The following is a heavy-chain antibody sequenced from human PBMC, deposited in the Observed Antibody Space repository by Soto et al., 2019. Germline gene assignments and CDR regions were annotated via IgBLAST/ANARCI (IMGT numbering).Heavy chain of an antibody. J-gene: IGHJ6*02. D-gene: IGHD2-2*01. CDR2: ISWNSGSI. CDR3: AKDLGGYQLQASYYYYGMDV. V-gene: IGHV3-9*01. Sequence: GGSLRLSCAASGFTFDDYAMHWVRQAPGKGLEWVSGISWNSGSIGYADSVKGRFTISRDNAKNSLYLQMNSLRAEDTALYYCAKDLGGYQLQASYYYYGMDVWGQGTTVTVSS. CDR1: GFTFDDYA.